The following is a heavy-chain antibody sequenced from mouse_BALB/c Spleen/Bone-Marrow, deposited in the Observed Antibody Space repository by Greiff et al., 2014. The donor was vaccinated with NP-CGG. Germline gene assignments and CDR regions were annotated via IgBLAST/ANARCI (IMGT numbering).Heavy chain of an antibody. CDR1: GFNIKDTY. CDR2: IDPANGNT. D-gene: IGHD2-4*01. Sequence: VQLKESGAELVKPGASVELSCTASGFNIKDTYMHWVKQRPEQGLEWIGRIDPANGNTKYDPKFQGKATITADTSSNTAYLQLSSLTSEDTAVYYCARDDSWGFAYWGQGTLVTVSA. CDR3: ARDDSWGFAY. V-gene: IGHV14-3*02. J-gene: IGHJ3*01.